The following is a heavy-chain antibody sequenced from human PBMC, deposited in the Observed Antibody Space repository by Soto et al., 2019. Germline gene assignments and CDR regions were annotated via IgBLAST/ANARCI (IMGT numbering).Heavy chain of an antibody. CDR3: ARDRVITMVRGVIITAPRGMDV. Sequence: ASVKVSCKASGYTFTSYGISWVRQAPGQGLEWMGWISAYNGNTNYAQKLQGRVTMTTDTSTSTAYMELRSLRSDDTAVYYCARDRVITMVRGVIITAPRGMDVWGQGTTVPSP. V-gene: IGHV1-18*01. CDR2: ISAYNGNT. D-gene: IGHD3-10*01. J-gene: IGHJ6*02. CDR1: GYTFTSYG.